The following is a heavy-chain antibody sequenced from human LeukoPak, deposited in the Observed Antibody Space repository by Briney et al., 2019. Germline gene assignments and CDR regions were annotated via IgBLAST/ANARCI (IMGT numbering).Heavy chain of an antibody. CDR2: INWNGGST. D-gene: IGHD3-22*01. CDR3: ARDIESGYYPYYFDY. J-gene: IGHJ4*02. Sequence: RPGGSLGLSCAASGFTFDDYGMSWVRQAPGKGLEWVSGINWNGGSTGYADSVKGRFTISRDNAKNSLYLQMNSLRAEDTALYYCARDIESGYYPYYFDYWGQGTLVTVSS. V-gene: IGHV3-20*04. CDR1: GFTFDDYG.